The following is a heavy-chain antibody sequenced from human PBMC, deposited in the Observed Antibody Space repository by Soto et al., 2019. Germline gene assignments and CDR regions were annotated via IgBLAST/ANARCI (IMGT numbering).Heavy chain of an antibody. J-gene: IGHJ2*01. Sequence: EVQLLESGGGLVQPGGSLRLSCVGSGFTFINYAMNWVCQTPGKGLEWVSTISGGGDKTFDADTVKGRFTISRDNSKNAVNLRMNSLRADDTAVYYCARKVLGSTSRPDWWYFDLWGRGTLVIVSS. CDR3: ARKVLGSTSRPDWWYFDL. CDR2: ISGGGDKT. D-gene: IGHD2-2*01. V-gene: IGHV3-23*01. CDR1: GFTFINYA.